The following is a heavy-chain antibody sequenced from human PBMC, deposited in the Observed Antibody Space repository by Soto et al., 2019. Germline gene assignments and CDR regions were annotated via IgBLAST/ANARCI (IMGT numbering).Heavy chain of an antibody. CDR2: IYHSGST. D-gene: IGHD5-12*01. Sequence: QVQLQESVPGLVKPSQTLSLTCTASGDSISRGGYYYNWIRQLQGKGLEGIGYIYHSGSTNYNTSLKSRVTISVDTSKNQLSLKLRSVTAADTAVYYCVRDGACGYGLGWFDPWGQGALVTVSS. CDR3: VRDGACGYGLGWFDP. CDR1: GDSISRGGYY. V-gene: IGHV4-31*03. J-gene: IGHJ5*01.